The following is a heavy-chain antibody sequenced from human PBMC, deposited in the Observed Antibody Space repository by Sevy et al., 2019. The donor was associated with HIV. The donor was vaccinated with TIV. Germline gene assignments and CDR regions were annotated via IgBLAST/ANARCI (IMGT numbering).Heavy chain of an antibody. CDR1: GFTFRNYA. V-gene: IGHV3-23*01. CDR3: AKSDAFCSGTSCYFDY. D-gene: IGHD2-2*01. J-gene: IGHJ4*02. Sequence: GGSLRLSCAASGFTFRNYAMSWVRQAPGKGLEWVSAISGSGDATYYADSVKGRFPISRDNSRNALYLQMNSLRAEDTAVYSCAKSDAFCSGTSCYFDYWGQGTLVTVSS. CDR2: ISGSGDAT.